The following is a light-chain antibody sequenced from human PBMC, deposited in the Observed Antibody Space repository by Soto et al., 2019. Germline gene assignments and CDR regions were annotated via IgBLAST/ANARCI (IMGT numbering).Light chain of an antibody. V-gene: IGKV3-20*01. CDR2: GAS. Sequence: ETVMTQSPATLSLSPGERATLSCRASQSVSSTYLAWYRHKPGQAPRLLIYGASSRAAGIPDRFSGSGSGTDFTLTISRLEPEDFAVYYCHHFGSSRHTFGQGTKVDIK. J-gene: IGKJ2*01. CDR1: QSVSSTY. CDR3: HHFGSSRHT.